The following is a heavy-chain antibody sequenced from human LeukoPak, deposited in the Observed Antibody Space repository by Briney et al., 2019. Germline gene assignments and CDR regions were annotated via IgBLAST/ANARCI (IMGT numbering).Heavy chain of an antibody. V-gene: IGHV3-21*01. CDR3: ARDFYHDSSGSSFDY. Sequence: PGGSLRLSCAASGFTLSSYSMNWVRQAPGKGLEWVSSISSSSSYIYYADSVKGRFTISRDNAKNSLYLQMNSLRAEDTAVYYCARDFYHDSSGSSFDYWGQGTLVTVSS. D-gene: IGHD3-22*01. CDR1: GFTLSSYS. CDR2: ISSSSSYI. J-gene: IGHJ4*02.